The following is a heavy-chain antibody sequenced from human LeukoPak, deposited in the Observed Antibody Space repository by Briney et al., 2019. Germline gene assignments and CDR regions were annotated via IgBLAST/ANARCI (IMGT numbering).Heavy chain of an antibody. D-gene: IGHD2-2*01. CDR3: AKGLSTSYYSDFDS. V-gene: IGHV3-48*03. Sequence: GGSLRLSCAASGFTFSSYEMNWVRQAPGKGLECVSYISSSGSTIYYADSVKGRFTISRDNAKNSLYLQMNSLRAEDTAVYYCAKGLSTSYYSDFDSWGQGTLVTVSS. CDR2: ISSSGSTI. J-gene: IGHJ4*02. CDR1: GFTFSSYE.